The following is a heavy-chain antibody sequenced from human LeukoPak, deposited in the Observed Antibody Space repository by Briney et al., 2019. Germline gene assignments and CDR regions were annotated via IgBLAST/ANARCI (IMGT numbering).Heavy chain of an antibody. CDR3: ARGRRYSSSWYYFKY. Sequence: SETLSLTCTVSGGSISNSIYYWGWIRQPPGKGLEWIGSIYYSGTTYYNPSLKSRVNISVDTSKNQFSLKVSSVTAADTAVYYCARGRRYSSSWYYFKYWGQGTLVTASS. J-gene: IGHJ4*02. D-gene: IGHD6-13*01. V-gene: IGHV4-39*07. CDR2: IYYSGTT. CDR1: GGSISNSIYY.